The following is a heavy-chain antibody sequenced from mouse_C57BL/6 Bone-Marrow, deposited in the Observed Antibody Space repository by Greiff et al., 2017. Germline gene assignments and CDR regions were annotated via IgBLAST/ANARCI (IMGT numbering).Heavy chain of an antibody. D-gene: IGHD2-4*01. CDR2: ISDGGSYT. Sequence: EVKVVESGGGLVKPGGSLKLSCAASGFTFSSYAMSWVRQTPEKRLEWVATISDGGSYTYYPDNVKGRFTISRDNAKNNLYLQMSHLKSEDTAMYYCARGGDDYDVPFAYWGQGTLVTVSA. CDR1: GFTFSSYA. V-gene: IGHV5-4*03. CDR3: ARGGDDYDVPFAY. J-gene: IGHJ3*01.